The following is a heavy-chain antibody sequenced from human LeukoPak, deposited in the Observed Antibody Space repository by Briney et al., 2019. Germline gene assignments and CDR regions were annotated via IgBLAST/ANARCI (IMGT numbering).Heavy chain of an antibody. CDR2: TYYRSKWYN. CDR1: GDSFSSNSTA. Sequence: SHTLTLTCAISGDSFSSNSTAWNWIRQSPSRGLEWLGRTYYRSKWYNDYAVSVKSRITINPDTSKNRFSLQLNSVTPEDTAVYYCARGDCSGGICYSDSAFDIWGQGTMVTVSS. D-gene: IGHD2-15*01. V-gene: IGHV6-1*01. CDR3: ARGDCSGGICYSDSAFDI. J-gene: IGHJ3*02.